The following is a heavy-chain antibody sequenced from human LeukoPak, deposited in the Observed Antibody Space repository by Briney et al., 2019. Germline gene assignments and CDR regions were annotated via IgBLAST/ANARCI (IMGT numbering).Heavy chain of an antibody. V-gene: IGHV4-30-2*01. CDR2: IYHSGST. Sequence: PSETLSLTCTVSGGSISSGGYYWSWIRQPPGKGLEWIGYIYHSGSTYYNPSLKSRVTISVDTSKNQFSLKLSSVTAADTAVYYCARDDTGITAAGLIWGQGTLVTVSS. J-gene: IGHJ4*02. CDR1: GGSISSGGYY. CDR3: ARDDTGITAAGLI. D-gene: IGHD6-13*01.